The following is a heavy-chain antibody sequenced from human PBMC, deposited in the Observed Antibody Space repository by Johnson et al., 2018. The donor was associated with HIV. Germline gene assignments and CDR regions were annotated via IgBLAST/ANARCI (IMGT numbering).Heavy chain of an antibody. CDR3: AKRGSTMIGGAGAFDI. CDR2: IGTAGDT. V-gene: IGHV3-23*04. Sequence: VQLVESGGGLVQPGGSLRLSCAASGFTFSSYAMSWVRQAPGKGLEWVSAIGTAGDTYYADSVKGRFTISRDNSKNTLYLQMNSLRAEDTAVYYCAKRGSTMIGGAGAFDIWGQGTMVTVSP. CDR1: GFTFSSYA. D-gene: IGHD3-22*01. J-gene: IGHJ3*02.